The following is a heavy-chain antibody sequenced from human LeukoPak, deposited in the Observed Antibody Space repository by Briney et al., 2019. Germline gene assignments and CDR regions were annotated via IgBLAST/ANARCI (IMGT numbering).Heavy chain of an antibody. D-gene: IGHD6-19*01. Sequence: GGSLRLSCAASGFTFSDYYMSWIRQAPGKGLEWVSYISSSGSTIYYADSVKGRFTISRDNSKNTLYLQMNSLRAEDTAVYYCAKDGKYSSGWPGGYWGQGTLVTVSS. CDR2: ISSSGSTI. V-gene: IGHV3-11*01. J-gene: IGHJ4*02. CDR1: GFTFSDYY. CDR3: AKDGKYSSGWPGGY.